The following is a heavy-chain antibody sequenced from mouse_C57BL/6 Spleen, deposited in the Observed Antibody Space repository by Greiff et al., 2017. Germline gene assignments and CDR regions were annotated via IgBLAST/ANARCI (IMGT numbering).Heavy chain of an antibody. CDR2: INPSNGGT. CDR1: GYTFTSYW. Sequence: QVQLQQSGTELVKPGASVKLSCKASGYTFTSYWMHWVKQRPGQGLEWIGNINPSNGGTNYNEKFKSKATLTVDTSSSTAYMQLSSLTSEDSAVYYCARWGYGSSYFDYWGQGTTLTVSS. J-gene: IGHJ2*01. V-gene: IGHV1-53*01. CDR3: ARWGYGSSYFDY. D-gene: IGHD1-1*01.